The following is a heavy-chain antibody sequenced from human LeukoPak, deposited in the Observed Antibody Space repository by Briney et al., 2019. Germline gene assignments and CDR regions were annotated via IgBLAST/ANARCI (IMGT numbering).Heavy chain of an antibody. D-gene: IGHD1-26*01. CDR3: TRHGEVGAPYYYYYYYMDV. CDR1: GFTLSSFE. Sequence: PGGSLRLSCAASGFTLSSFEMNWVRQAPGKGLEWVSGISGSGGSTVYADSVRGRFTISRDNFQNTVFLQMNSLKTEDTAVYYCTRHGEVGAPYYYYYYYMDVWGKGTTVTVSS. CDR2: ISGSGGST. V-gene: IGHV3-23*01. J-gene: IGHJ6*03.